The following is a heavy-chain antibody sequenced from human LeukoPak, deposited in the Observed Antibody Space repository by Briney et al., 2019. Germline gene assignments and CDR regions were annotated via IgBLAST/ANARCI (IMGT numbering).Heavy chain of an antibody. D-gene: IGHD6-6*01. J-gene: IGHJ4*02. CDR2: IYYSGST. CDR3: ARHSYSSSSIDY. CDR1: GGSISSYY. V-gene: IGHV4-59*01. Sequence: SETLSLTCTVSGGSISSYYWSWIRRPPGKGLEWIGYIYYSGSTNYNPSLKSRVTISVDTSKNQFSLKLSSVTAADTAVYYCARHSYSSSSIDYWGQGTLVTVSS.